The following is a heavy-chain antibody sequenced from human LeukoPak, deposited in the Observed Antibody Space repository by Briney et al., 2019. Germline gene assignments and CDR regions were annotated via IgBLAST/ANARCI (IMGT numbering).Heavy chain of an antibody. Sequence: GASVKVSCKASGGTFSSYAIGWVRQAPGQGLEWMGRIIPILGIADYAQKFQGRVTITADKSTSTAYMELSSLRSEDTAVYYCARSIAVAGTKTDYWGQGTLVTVSS. V-gene: IGHV1-69*04. CDR1: GGTFSSYA. CDR3: ARSIAVAGTKTDY. D-gene: IGHD6-19*01. CDR2: IIPILGIA. J-gene: IGHJ4*02.